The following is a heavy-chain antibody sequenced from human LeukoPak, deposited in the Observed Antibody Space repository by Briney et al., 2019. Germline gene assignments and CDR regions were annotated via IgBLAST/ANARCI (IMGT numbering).Heavy chain of an antibody. D-gene: IGHD1-26*01. V-gene: IGHV7-4-1*02. CDR1: GYTFTSYA. CDR2: INTNTGNP. Sequence: GASVKVSCKASGYTFTSYAMNWVRQAPGQGLEWMGWINTNTGNPTYAQGFTGRFVFSLDTSVSTAYLQISSLKAEDTAVYYCARDLSLSNPSSGKFDPWGQGTLVTVSS. J-gene: IGHJ5*02. CDR3: ARDLSLSNPSSGKFDP.